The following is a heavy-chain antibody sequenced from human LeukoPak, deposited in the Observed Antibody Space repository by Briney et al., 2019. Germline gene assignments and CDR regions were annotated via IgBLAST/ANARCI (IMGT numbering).Heavy chain of an antibody. CDR2: IYYSGST. CDR1: GGSISSSSYY. D-gene: IGHD1-26*01. V-gene: IGHV4-39*07. Sequence: PSKTLSLTCTVSGGSISSSSYYWGWIRQPPGKGLEWIGSIYYSGSTYYNPSLKSRVTISVDTSKNQFSLKLSSVTAADTAVYYCARVGYSGSYPDYWGQGTLVTVSS. CDR3: ARVGYSGSYPDY. J-gene: IGHJ4*02.